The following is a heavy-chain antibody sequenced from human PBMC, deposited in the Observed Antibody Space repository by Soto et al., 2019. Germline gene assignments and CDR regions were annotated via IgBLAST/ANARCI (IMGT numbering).Heavy chain of an antibody. CDR2: ISISSSTI. CDR3: ARAISMIRGGIDVTQYFYMDV. Sequence: EVKVVESGGGLVQPGGSLRLSCAASGFTFSTYSMTWVRQAPGKGLEWVSYISISSSTIYDADSVKGRFTISRDNAKNSLSLQMNSLRGEDTAVYYCARAISMIRGGIDVTQYFYMDVWGKGTTVTVSS. V-gene: IGHV3-48*01. D-gene: IGHD3-10*01. CDR1: GFTFSTYS. J-gene: IGHJ6*03.